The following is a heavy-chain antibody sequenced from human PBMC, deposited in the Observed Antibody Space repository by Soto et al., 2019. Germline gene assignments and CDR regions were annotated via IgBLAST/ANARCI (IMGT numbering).Heavy chain of an antibody. J-gene: IGHJ4*02. CDR1: GYTFTSYA. D-gene: IGHD3-10*01. Sequence: GASVKVSCKASGYTFTSYAMHWVRQAPGQRLEWMGWINAGNGNTKYSQKFQGRVTITRDTSASTAYMELSSLRSEDTAVYYCATPTPLRGAMITNINFDFWGQGTPVTVS. CDR3: ATPTPLRGAMITNINFDF. V-gene: IGHV1-3*01. CDR2: INAGNGNT.